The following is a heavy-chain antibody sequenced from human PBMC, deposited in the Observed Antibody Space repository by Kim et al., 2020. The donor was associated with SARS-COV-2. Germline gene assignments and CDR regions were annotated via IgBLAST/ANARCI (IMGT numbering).Heavy chain of an antibody. Sequence: SETLSPTCTVSGDSIRANYWNWIRQPAGKGLEFIGRFHSSGGATYNPSLKSRVTVSIDTSRNNMSINLNSLTAADTAVYYCARDQGPELGAGSFDY. J-gene: IGHJ4*01. CDR3: ARDQGPELGAGSFDY. D-gene: IGHD3-16*01. CDR1: GDSIRANY. CDR2: FHSSGGA. V-gene: IGHV4-4*07.